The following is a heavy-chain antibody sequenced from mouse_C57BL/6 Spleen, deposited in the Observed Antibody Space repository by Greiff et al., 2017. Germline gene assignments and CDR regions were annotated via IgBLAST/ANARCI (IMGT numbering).Heavy chain of an antibody. J-gene: IGHJ3*01. CDR1: GYTFTSYW. CDR2: IHPNSGST. Sequence: QVQLQQPGAELVKPGASVKLSCKASGYTFTSYWMHWVKQRPGQGLEWIGMIHPNSGSTNYNEKFKSKATLTVDKSSSTAYMQLSSLTSEDSAVYYCARGFDGSTWFAYWGQGTLVTVSA. V-gene: IGHV1-64*01. D-gene: IGHD1-1*01. CDR3: ARGFDGSTWFAY.